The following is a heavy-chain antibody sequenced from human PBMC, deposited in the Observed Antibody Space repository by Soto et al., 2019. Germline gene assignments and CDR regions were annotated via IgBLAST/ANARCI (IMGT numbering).Heavy chain of an antibody. CDR1: GYSLTGYY. J-gene: IGHJ3*01. CDR3: ARGGYYDSGLYKGDLDV. D-gene: IGHD3-22*01. CDR2: LNPDSGEA. Sequence: QAQLVQSGAEMKKSGASLKISCGASGYSLTGYYLHWLRQAPGQGLEWMGWLNPDSGEAIYALKFQGRVTMTRDTTCSTCLLEVWTLISDDAAIYYCARGGYYDSGLYKGDLDVWGQGTFVTVSS. V-gene: IGHV1-2*02.